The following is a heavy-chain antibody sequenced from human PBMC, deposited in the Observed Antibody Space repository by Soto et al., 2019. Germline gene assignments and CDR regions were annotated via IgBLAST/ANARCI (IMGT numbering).Heavy chain of an antibody. J-gene: IGHJ4*02. CDR1: GGTFSSYA. Sequence: SVKVSCKASGGTFSSYAISWVRQAPGQGLEWMGGIIPIFGTANYAQKFQGRVTITADESTSTAYMELSSLRSEDTAVYYCARDHDYGGNLVPIWGQGTLVTVSS. CDR2: IIPIFGTA. V-gene: IGHV1-69*13. D-gene: IGHD4-17*01. CDR3: ARDHDYGGNLVPI.